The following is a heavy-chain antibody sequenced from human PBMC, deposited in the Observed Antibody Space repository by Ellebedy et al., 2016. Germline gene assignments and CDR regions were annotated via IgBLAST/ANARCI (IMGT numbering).Heavy chain of an antibody. Sequence: GGSLRLXCAASGFTFSSYSMNWVRQAPGKGLEWVSYISSSSSTIYYADSVKGRFTISRDNAKNSLYLQMNSLRDEDTAVYYCARDGLGGSRGAIYYWGQGTLVTVSS. V-gene: IGHV3-48*02. D-gene: IGHD2-15*01. CDR1: GFTFSSYS. J-gene: IGHJ4*02. CDR2: ISSSSSTI. CDR3: ARDGLGGSRGAIYY.